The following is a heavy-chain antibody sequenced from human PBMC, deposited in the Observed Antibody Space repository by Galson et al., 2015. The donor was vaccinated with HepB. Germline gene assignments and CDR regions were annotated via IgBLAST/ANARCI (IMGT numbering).Heavy chain of an antibody. CDR2: IWYDGSNK. Sequence: SLRLSCAASGFTFSDYAMHWVRQAPGKGLEWVAVIWYDGSNKYYADSVEGRFTVSRDDSKNTLYLQMNSPGAGDTAVYYCTRSAPYCRRSSCYFFEYWGQGTLVTVSS. D-gene: IGHD2-2*01. CDR1: GFTFSDYA. CDR3: TRSAPYCRRSSCYFFEY. V-gene: IGHV3-33*01. J-gene: IGHJ4*02.